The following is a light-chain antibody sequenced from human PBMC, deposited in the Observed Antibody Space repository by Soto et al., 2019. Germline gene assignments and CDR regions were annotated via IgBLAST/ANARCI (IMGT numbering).Light chain of an antibody. CDR3: QQLNSYSEA. CDR1: QVIRSY. Sequence: IQLTQSPSSLSASVGYRVTITCRASQVIRSYLTWYQQKPGKAPKVLIYAASTLQTGVPSRFSGSGSGTDFTLTISSLQPEDFATYYCQQLNSYSEAFGQGTTVDIK. V-gene: IGKV1-9*01. J-gene: IGKJ1*01. CDR2: AAS.